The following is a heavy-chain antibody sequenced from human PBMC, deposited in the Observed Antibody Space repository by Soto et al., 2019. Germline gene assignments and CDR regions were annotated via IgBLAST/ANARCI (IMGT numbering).Heavy chain of an antibody. J-gene: IGHJ6*02. CDR2: ISNNGINK. CDR3: AKVIRADSTSSNFYYYSGLDV. CDR1: GFTFRTYG. D-gene: IGHD6-6*01. Sequence: QVQLVESGGGAVQPGRSLRLSCAASGFTFRTYGMHWVRQAPGKGLEWLAVISNNGINKYYADSVKGRFTISRDNSRDKMFLQMNSLRGDDTAIYYCAKVIRADSTSSNFYYYSGLDVWGQGTTVTVS. V-gene: IGHV3-30*18.